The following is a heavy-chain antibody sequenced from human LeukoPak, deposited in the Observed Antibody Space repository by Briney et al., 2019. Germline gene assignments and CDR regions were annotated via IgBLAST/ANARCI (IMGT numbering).Heavy chain of an antibody. J-gene: IGHJ3*02. V-gene: IGHV3-7*01. CDR1: GFTFSTYW. D-gene: IGHD5-12*01. CDR3: ARDTGYKVAFDI. Sequence: GGSLRLSCAASGFTFSTYWMSWVRQAPGKGLEWVANIKEDGSDKYYVDSVKGRFTISRDNAKDSLYLQMNSLRAEDTALYYCARDTGYKVAFDIWGQGTMVTVSS. CDR2: IKEDGSDK.